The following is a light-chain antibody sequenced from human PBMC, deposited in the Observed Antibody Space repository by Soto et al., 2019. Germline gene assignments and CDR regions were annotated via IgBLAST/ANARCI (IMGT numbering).Light chain of an antibody. V-gene: IGLV1-44*01. Sequence: QSVLTQPPSTSGTPGQRVTISCSGSRSNIGRSIVNWYQQLPGTAPKVLVYSTNQRPSGVPDRFSGSKSGTSASLAISGLQPEDEADYYCAAWDDTLSVGVFGGGSKLTVL. CDR1: RSNIGRSI. CDR3: AAWDDTLSVGV. CDR2: STN. J-gene: IGLJ3*02.